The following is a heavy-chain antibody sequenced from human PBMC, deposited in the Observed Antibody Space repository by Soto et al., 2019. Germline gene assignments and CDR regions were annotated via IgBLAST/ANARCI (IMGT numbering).Heavy chain of an antibody. D-gene: IGHD2-21*02. V-gene: IGHV2-5*02. CDR2: IYWDDDK. Sequence: QITLKESGPTLVKPTQTLTLTCTFSAFSLSTGGVGVGWIRQPPGKALEWLALIYWDDDKRYSPSLRSRLTITKDTSKTQVVLTMTDLDPVATATYYCIQSRCGGDCLQSYASYSYYGTDVWGQGTTVTVSS. CDR1: AFSLSTGGVG. J-gene: IGHJ6*02. CDR3: IQSRCGGDCLQSYASYSYYGTDV.